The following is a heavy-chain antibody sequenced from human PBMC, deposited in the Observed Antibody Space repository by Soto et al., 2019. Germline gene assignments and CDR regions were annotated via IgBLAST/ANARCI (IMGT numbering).Heavy chain of an antibody. CDR3: ATEPPTGSYATCDY. CDR2: INPNSGGT. D-gene: IGHD1-26*01. J-gene: IGHJ4*02. CDR1: GYTFTGYY. V-gene: IGHV1-2*04. Sequence: GASVKVSCKASGYTFTGYYMHWVRQAPGQGLEWMGWINPNSGGTNYAQKFQGWVTMTRDTSISTAYMELSRLRSDDTAVYYCATEPPTGSYATCDYWGQGTLVTVSS.